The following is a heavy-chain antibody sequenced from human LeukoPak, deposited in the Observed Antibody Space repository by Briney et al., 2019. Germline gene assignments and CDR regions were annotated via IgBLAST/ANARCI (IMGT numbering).Heavy chain of an antibody. V-gene: IGHV3-30*02. J-gene: IGHJ4*02. CDR3: AKDRWGAVASFDY. CDR2: IRYDGNNK. Sequence: GGSLRLSCAASGFPFSDYVMHWVRQAPGKGLEWVAVIRYDGNNKYYADSVKGRFTISRNNSKNMLYLQMNSLGTEDTAVYYCAKDRWGAVASFDYWGQGTLVTVSS. CDR1: GFPFSDYV. D-gene: IGHD6-19*01.